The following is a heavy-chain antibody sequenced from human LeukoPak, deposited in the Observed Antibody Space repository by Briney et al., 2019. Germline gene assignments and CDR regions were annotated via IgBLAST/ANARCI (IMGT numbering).Heavy chain of an antibody. CDR2: IYYSGSN. CDR1: GGSIRGYY. V-gene: IGHV4-59*01. J-gene: IGHJ4*02. Sequence: SETLSLTCTVSGGSIRGYYWSWIRQPPGKGLEWIGYIYYSGSNYYNPSLKSRVTISVDTSKNQFSLNLTSVTAADTAVYYCATFRRWDLYFEDWGQGTLVTVSS. D-gene: IGHD1-26*01. CDR3: ATFRRWDLYFED.